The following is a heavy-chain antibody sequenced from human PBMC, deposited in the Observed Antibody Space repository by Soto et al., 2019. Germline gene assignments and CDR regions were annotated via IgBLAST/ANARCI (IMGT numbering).Heavy chain of an antibody. J-gene: IGHJ6*02. V-gene: IGHV3-23*01. Sequence: EVQLLESGGGLVQPGGSLRLSCAVSGFTFNNYAMNWVRQAPGKGLEWVSSISDSGGRTYYADSVKGRFTISRDNSKNTLYQQMNSLRAEDTAIYYCAKDALGDYFYYGMDVWGQGTTVTVSS. CDR2: ISDSGGRT. CDR1: GFTFNNYA. CDR3: AKDALGDYFYYGMDV.